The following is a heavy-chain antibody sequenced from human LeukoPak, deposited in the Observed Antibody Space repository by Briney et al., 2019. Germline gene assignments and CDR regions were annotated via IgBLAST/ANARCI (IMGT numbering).Heavy chain of an antibody. D-gene: IGHD3-16*01. CDR1: DDSISDYY. V-gene: IGHV4-59*01. CDR2: FYNSGRS. Sequence: SETLSLTCTVSDDSISDYYRGWIRQPPGKGLEWIGYFYNSGRSTYNPSLKSRVTISADASKNHFSLKLNSVTTADTAVYYCTRGAGWLIDYWGQGILVTVSS. CDR3: TRGAGWLIDY. J-gene: IGHJ4*02.